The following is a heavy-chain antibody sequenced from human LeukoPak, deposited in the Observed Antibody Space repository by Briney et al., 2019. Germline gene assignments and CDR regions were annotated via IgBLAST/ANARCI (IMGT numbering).Heavy chain of an antibody. D-gene: IGHD3-10*01. J-gene: IGHJ4*02. CDR2: INPNSGGT. V-gene: IGHV1-2*02. Sequence: ASVKVSCKASGYTFTSYGISWVRQAPGQGLEWMGWINPNSGGTNYAQKFQGRVTMTRDTSISTAYMELSRLRSDDTAVYYCARVSRFGEYYYWGQGTLVTVSS. CDR3: ARVSRFGEYYY. CDR1: GYTFTSYG.